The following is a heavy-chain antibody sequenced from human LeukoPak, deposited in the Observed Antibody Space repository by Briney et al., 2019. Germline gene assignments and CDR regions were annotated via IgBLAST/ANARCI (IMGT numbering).Heavy chain of an antibody. CDR2: ISYDGSNK. V-gene: IGHV3-30*04. D-gene: IGHD2-15*01. J-gene: IGHJ4*02. CDR3: ANTRGYGYYFNY. CDR1: GFIFSSYA. Sequence: GGSLRLSCAASGFIFSSYAIHWVRQAPGKGLEWVAVISYDGSNKYYADSVKGRFTISRDNSKNTLYLQVNSLRAEDTAVYYCANTRGYGYYFNYWGQGTLVTVSS.